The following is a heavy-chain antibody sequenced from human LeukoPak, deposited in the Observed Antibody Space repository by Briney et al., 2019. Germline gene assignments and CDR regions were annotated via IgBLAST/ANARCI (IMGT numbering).Heavy chain of an antibody. J-gene: IGHJ4*02. CDR3: AMEGFGDYDY. V-gene: IGHV3-23*01. CDR1: GFAFSSYA. CDR2: ISSSGDHI. Sequence: GGSLRLSCAASGFAFSSYAMHWVRQAPGKGLEWISAISSSGDHIYYADSVKGRLTTSRDNSKNTVYLLLNSLRAEDTAVYFWAMEGFGDYDYWGRGSLVTVST. D-gene: IGHD4-17*01.